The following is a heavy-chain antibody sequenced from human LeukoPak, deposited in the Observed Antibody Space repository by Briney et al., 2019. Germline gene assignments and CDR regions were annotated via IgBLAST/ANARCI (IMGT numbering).Heavy chain of an antibody. V-gene: IGHV3-7*01. J-gene: IGHJ4*02. D-gene: IGHD3-22*01. CDR3: ARSYYYDSSRTVDY. CDR1: GFSFSNYW. CDR2: IKQDGSEK. Sequence: PGGSLRLSCAASGFSFSNYWMSWVRQAPGKGLEWVANIKQDGSEKYYVDSVKGRFTISRDNSKNTLYLQMNSLRAEDTAVYYCARSYYYDSSRTVDYWGQGTLVTVSS.